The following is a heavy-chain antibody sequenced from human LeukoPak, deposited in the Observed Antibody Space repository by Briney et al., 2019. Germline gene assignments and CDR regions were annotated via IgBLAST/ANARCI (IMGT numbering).Heavy chain of an antibody. J-gene: IGHJ5*02. V-gene: IGHV1-69*05. CDR1: GGTFSRYA. CDR2: IIPIFGAA. D-gene: IGHD3-9*01. CDR3: AGAPPYCDILTDNWFDP. Sequence: SVTVSYKASGGTFSRYAIRWVQQAPGQGLAWMGGIIPIFGAANHAQNFQGRVTITTGESTGPAYLELSSRAPEDPALYYCAGAPPYCDILTDNWFDPWGQGTLVTVSS.